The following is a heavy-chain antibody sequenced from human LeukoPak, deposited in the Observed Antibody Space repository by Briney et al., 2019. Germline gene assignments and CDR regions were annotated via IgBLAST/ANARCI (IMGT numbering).Heavy chain of an antibody. CDR2: IYPGDSDT. CDR3: ARVYDFWSGHIEGDY. V-gene: IGHV5-51*01. CDR1: GYSFTSYW. J-gene: IGHJ4*02. D-gene: IGHD3-3*01. Sequence: GESLKISCKGSGYSFTSYWIGWVRQMPGKGLEWMGIIYPGDSDTRYSPSFQGQVTISADKSISTAYLQWSSLKASDTAMYYCARVYDFWSGHIEGDYWGQGTLVTVSS.